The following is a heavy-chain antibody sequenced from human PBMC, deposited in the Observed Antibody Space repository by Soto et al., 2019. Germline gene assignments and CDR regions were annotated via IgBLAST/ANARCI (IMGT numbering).Heavy chain of an antibody. J-gene: IGHJ4*01. CDR3: ARRSHTNWPAY. D-gene: IGHD2-8*01. Sequence: LSLTCTVSGGSFSSSSRYWVWIRQPPGKGLEWVGSIYYDGRTYYNASLKSRVTISVDTSKNQFSLKVNSVTVADTAVYYCARRSHTNWPAYWGHGTQVTVSS. CDR2: IYYDGRT. V-gene: IGHV4-39*01. CDR1: GGSFSSSSRY.